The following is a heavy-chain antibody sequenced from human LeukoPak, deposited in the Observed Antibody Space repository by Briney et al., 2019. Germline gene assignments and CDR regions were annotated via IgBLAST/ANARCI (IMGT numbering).Heavy chain of an antibody. D-gene: IGHD3-16*01. Sequence: GASVKVSCKASGYTFTGYYIHWVRQAPGQGLEWMGWINPNSGGTTYAQKFQGRVTMTRDTSITTAYMELSRLRSDDTAVYYCARDDYKTLYYYYYMDVWCKGTTVIVSS. V-gene: IGHV1-2*02. J-gene: IGHJ6*03. CDR1: GYTFTGYY. CDR3: ARDDYKTLYYYYYMDV. CDR2: INPNSGGT.